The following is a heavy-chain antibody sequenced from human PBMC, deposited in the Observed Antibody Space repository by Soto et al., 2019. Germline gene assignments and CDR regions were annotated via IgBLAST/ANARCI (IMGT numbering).Heavy chain of an antibody. CDR2: ISGSGGST. J-gene: IGHJ4*02. D-gene: IGHD3-22*01. CDR1: GFTFSRFA. V-gene: IGHV3-23*01. CDR3: AKDYYYDSSGPHSYFDY. Sequence: GGSLRLSCAASGFTFSRFAMSWVRQAPGKGLEWVSAISGSGGSTYYADSVKGRFTISRDNSKNTLYLQMNSLRTEDAAIYYCAKDYYYDSSGPHSYFDYWGQGTVVTVSS.